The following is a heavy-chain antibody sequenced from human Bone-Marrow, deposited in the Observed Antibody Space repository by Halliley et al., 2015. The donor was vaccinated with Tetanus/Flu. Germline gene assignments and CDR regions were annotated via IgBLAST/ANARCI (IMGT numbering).Heavy chain of an antibody. J-gene: IGHJ5*02. CDR1: GFTFTNAW. CDR3: TTERALVLS. V-gene: IGHV3-15*01. Sequence: CAASGFTFTNAWMSWVRQAPGKGLEWIGRIKTKTDGETTDYAAPVKGRSILSRDDSKYTVYLQMNSLKMDDTAVYYCTTERALVLSWGQGTLVTVSS. CDR2: IKTKTDGETT.